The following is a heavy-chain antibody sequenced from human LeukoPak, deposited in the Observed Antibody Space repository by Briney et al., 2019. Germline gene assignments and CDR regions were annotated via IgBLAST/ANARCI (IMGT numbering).Heavy chain of an antibody. V-gene: IGHV1-18*01. Sequence: ASVKVSCKASGGTFSSYAISWVRRAPGQGFEWMGWISASDGNTDYVQKFRDRFTMTTDTSASTAYMELRSLTSDDTAVYYCVRDPPQQLARLGFDYWGQGTLVTVSS. CDR3: VRDPPQQLARLGFDY. CDR1: GGTFSSYA. D-gene: IGHD6-13*01. J-gene: IGHJ4*02. CDR2: ISASDGNT.